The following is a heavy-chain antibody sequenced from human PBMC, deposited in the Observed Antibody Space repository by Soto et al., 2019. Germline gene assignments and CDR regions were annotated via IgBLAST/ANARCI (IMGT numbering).Heavy chain of an antibody. CDR1: GFTFGDYA. CDR3: TRGGDIVVVPAAIRAFDI. V-gene: IGHV3-49*04. Sequence: GGSLRLSCTASGFTFGDYAMSWVRQAPGKGLEWVGFIRSKAYGGTTEYAASVKGRFTISRDDSKSIAYLQMNSLKTEDTAVYYCTRGGDIVVVPAAIRAFDIWGQGTMVTVSS. D-gene: IGHD2-2*02. CDR2: IRSKAYGGTT. J-gene: IGHJ3*02.